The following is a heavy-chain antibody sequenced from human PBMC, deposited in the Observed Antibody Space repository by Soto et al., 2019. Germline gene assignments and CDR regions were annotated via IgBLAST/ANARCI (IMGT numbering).Heavy chain of an antibody. D-gene: IGHD3-22*01. CDR3: AKDAVYYDSSGYYYY. V-gene: IGHV3-23*01. CDR1: GFTFSSYA. CDR2: ISGSGGST. Sequence: VGSLRLSCAASGFTFSSYAMSWVRQAPGKGLEWVSAISGSGGSTYYADSVKGRFTISRDNSKNTLYLQMNSLRAEDTAVYYCAKDAVYYDSSGYYYYWGQGTLVTVSS. J-gene: IGHJ4*02.